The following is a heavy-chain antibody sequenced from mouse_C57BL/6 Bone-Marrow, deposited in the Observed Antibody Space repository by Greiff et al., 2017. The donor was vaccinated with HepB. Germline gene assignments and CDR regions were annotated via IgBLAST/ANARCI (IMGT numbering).Heavy chain of an antibody. CDR1: GFTFSDYY. D-gene: IGHD2-3*01. CDR2: ISNGGGST. Sequence: EVKVEESGGGLVQPGGSLKLSCAASGFTFSDYYMYWVRQTPEKRLEWVAYISNGGGSTYYPDTVKGRFTISRDNAKNTLYLQMSRLKSEDTAMYYCARGIDGYYDAMDYWGQGTSVTVSS. J-gene: IGHJ4*01. CDR3: ARGIDGYYDAMDY. V-gene: IGHV5-12*01.